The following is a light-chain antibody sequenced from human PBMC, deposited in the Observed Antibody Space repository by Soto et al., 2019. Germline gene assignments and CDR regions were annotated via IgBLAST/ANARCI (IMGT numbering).Light chain of an antibody. CDR2: AAS. Sequence: IQLTQSPSSLSASVGDRVTITCRASQGISTYLAWYQQKPGKAPKRLIYAASTLQSGVPSRFSGSGSGTDFTLTISSLQPEDCATYYCQQLNSYPLTFGQGTRLEIK. CDR1: QGISTY. J-gene: IGKJ5*01. V-gene: IGKV1-9*01. CDR3: QQLNSYPLT.